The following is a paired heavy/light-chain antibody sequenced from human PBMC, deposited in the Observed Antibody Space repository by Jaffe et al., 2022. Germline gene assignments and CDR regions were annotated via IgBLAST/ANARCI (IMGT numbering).Light chain of an antibody. V-gene: IGKV1-9*01. CDR1: QGISSY. Sequence: DIQLTQSPSFLSASVGDRVTITCRASQGISSYLAWYQQKPGKAPKLLIYAASTLQSGVPSRFSGSGSGTEFTLTISSLQPEDFATYYCQQLNSYLPITFGQGTRLEIK. J-gene: IGKJ5*01. CDR2: AAS. CDR3: QQLNSYLPIT.
Heavy chain of an antibody. CDR2: IYYSGST. CDR1: GGSISSYY. CDR3: ARVYPHRPYDILTGYYNSDLIPREVGYYYYYMDV. J-gene: IGHJ6*03. D-gene: IGHD3-9*01. V-gene: IGHV4-59*01. Sequence: QVQLQESGPGLVKPSETLSLTCTVSGGSISSYYWSWIRQPPGKGLEWIGYIYYSGSTNYNPSLKSRVTISVDTSKNQFSLKLSSVTAADTAVYYCARVYPHRPYDILTGYYNSDLIPREVGYYYYYMDVWGKGTTVTVSS.